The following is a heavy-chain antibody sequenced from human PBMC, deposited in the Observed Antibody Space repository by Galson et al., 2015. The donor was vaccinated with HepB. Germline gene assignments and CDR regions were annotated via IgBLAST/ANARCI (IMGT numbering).Heavy chain of an antibody. CDR2: INAGNGNT. J-gene: IGHJ6*03. V-gene: IGHV1-3*01. D-gene: IGHD3-3*02. Sequence: SVKVSCKASGYTFTSYAMHWVRQAPGQRLEWMGWINAGNGNTKYSQKFQGRVTITRDTSASTAYMELSSLRSEDTAVYYCARMALFSRGYYYYMDVWGKGTTVTVSS. CDR3: ARMALFSRGYYYYMDV. CDR1: GYTFTSYA.